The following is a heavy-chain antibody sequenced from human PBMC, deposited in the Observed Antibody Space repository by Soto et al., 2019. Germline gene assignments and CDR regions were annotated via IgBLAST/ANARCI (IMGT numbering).Heavy chain of an antibody. Sequence: QVQLVESGGGVVQPGRSLRLSCAASGFTFSSYAMHWVRQAPGKGLEWVAVISYDGSNKYYGDSVKGRFTISRDNTKNTLYLQMHTQRAEDTAVYYCARDVTYGMVVWGQETTVTVSS. CDR2: ISYDGSNK. V-gene: IGHV3-30-3*01. CDR3: ARDVTYGMVV. CDR1: GFTFSSYA. D-gene: IGHD2-21*02. J-gene: IGHJ6*02.